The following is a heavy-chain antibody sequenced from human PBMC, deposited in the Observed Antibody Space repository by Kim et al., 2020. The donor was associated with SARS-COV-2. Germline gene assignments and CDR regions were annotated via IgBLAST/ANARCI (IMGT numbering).Heavy chain of an antibody. D-gene: IGHD5-12*01. Sequence: GGSLRLSCAASGFTFSSYSMNWVRQAPGKGLEWVSYISSSSSTIYYADSVKGRFTISRDNAKNSLYLQMNSLRDEDTAVYYCARDFVVATISYYYYYYGMDVWGQGTTVTVSS. CDR1: GFTFSSYS. CDR2: ISSSSSTI. J-gene: IGHJ6*02. CDR3: ARDFVVATISYYYYYYGMDV. V-gene: IGHV3-48*02.